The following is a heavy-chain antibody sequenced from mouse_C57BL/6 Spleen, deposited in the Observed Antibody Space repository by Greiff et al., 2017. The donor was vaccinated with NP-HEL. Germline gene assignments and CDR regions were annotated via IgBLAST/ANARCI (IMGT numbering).Heavy chain of an antibody. V-gene: IGHV5-4*01. J-gene: IGHJ1*03. CDR2: ISDGGSYT. CDR1: GFTFSSYA. D-gene: IGHD1-1*01. CDR3: ARDPTTVVAHGYFDV. Sequence: EVQLVESGGGLVKPGGSLKLSCAASGFTFSSYAMSWVRQTPEKRLEWVATISDGGSYTYYPENVKGRFTISRDNAKNNLYLQMSHLKSEDTAMYYCARDPTTVVAHGYFDVWGTVTTVTVSS.